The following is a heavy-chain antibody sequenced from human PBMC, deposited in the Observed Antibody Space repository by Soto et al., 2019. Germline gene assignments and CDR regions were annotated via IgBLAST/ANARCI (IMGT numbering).Heavy chain of an antibody. CDR3: AARGCSGGSCCPDRYDY. V-gene: IGHV1-69*13. Sequence: SVKVSCKASGGNFSSYAISWVRQAPGQGLEWMGGIIPIFGTANYAQKFQGRVTITADESTSTAYMELSSLRSEDTAVYYCAARGCSGGSCCPDRYDYWGHGTVVTGSS. D-gene: IGHD2-15*01. CDR2: IIPIFGTA. J-gene: IGHJ4*01. CDR1: GGNFSSYA.